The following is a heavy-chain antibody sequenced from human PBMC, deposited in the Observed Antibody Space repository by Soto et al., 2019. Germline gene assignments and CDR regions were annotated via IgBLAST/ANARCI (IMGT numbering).Heavy chain of an antibody. CDR3: ARGGSSGWGMDV. CDR1: GYTFTGYY. CDR2: INPNSGGT. J-gene: IGHJ6*02. Sequence: QVQLVQSGAEVKKPGASVKVSCKASGYTFTGYYMHWVRQAPGQGLEWMGWINPNSGGTNYAQKFPGQVPLARDTSISTAYMELSRLRSDDTAVYYCARGGSSGWGMDVWGQGTTVTVSS. V-gene: IGHV1-2*02. D-gene: IGHD6-19*01.